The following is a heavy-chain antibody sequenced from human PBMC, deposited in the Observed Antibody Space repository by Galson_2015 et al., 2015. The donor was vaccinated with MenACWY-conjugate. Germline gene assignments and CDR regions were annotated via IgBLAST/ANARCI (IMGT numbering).Heavy chain of an antibody. CDR3: ARRVRRLTKPFDS. CDR2: THHSGST. V-gene: IGHV4-38-2*02. D-gene: IGHD3-10*01. J-gene: IGHJ4*02. Sequence: SETLSLTCTVSGYSISIGSFWAWIRQTPGKGLEWLGTTHHSGSTYYNPSLANRVTISLDTSKHEVSLRLNSATAADSAVYYCARRVRRLTKPFDSWGQGLLVTVSS. CDR1: GYSISIGSF.